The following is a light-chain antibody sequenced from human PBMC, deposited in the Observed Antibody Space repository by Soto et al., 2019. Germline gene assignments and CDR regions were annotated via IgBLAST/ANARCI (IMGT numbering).Light chain of an antibody. V-gene: IGKV1-16*01. J-gene: IGKJ3*01. Sequence: DIQMTQSPSSISASVGDRITLTCRASQDIVTDLAWFQQKPGQAPKPLIYAASTLQSGVPLAFSASGSGTDFSLTISGLQPDDFATYYCQQYYTYPFTFGPGTRV. CDR2: AAS. CDR3: QQYYTYPFT. CDR1: QDIVTD.